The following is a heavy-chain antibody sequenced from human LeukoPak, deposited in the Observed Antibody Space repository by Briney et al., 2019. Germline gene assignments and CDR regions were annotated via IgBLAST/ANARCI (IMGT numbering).Heavy chain of an antibody. D-gene: IGHD6-19*01. Sequence: PGRSLRLSCAASGFTFSSYGTHWVRQAPGKGLEWVAVISYDGSNKYYADSVKGRFTISRDNSKNTLYLQMNSLRAEDTAVYYCAEDQLRYSSGWYVHPIDYWGQGTLVTVSS. CDR2: ISYDGSNK. V-gene: IGHV3-30*18. CDR3: AEDQLRYSSGWYVHPIDY. CDR1: GFTFSSYG. J-gene: IGHJ4*02.